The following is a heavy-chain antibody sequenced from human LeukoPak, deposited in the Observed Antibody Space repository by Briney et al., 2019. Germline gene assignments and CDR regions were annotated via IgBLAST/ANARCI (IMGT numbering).Heavy chain of an antibody. CDR2: IWYDGSNK. CDR3: ARDSYDFWSGYKPPLGY. J-gene: IGHJ4*02. Sequence: GGSLRLSCAASGFTFGSYGMHWVRQAPGKGLEWVAVIWYDGSNKYYADSVKGRFTISRDNSKNTLYLQMNSLRAEDTAVYYCARDSYDFWSGYKPPLGYWGQGTLVTVSS. CDR1: GFTFGSYG. V-gene: IGHV3-33*01. D-gene: IGHD3-3*01.